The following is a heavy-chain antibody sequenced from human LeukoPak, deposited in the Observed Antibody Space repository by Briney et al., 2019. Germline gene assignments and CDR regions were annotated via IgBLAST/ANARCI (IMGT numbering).Heavy chain of an antibody. D-gene: IGHD6-19*01. Sequence: GGSLRLSCTASGFTFSNFWMGWVRQAPGKGLEWVANIKQDETEKFYLGSVKGRFTISRDNAKNSLYLQMNSLRVEDTALYYCARGLSSGCLGAFDIWGQGTMVTVSS. CDR1: GFTFSNFW. V-gene: IGHV3-7*03. CDR3: ARGLSSGCLGAFDI. J-gene: IGHJ3*02. CDR2: IKQDETEK.